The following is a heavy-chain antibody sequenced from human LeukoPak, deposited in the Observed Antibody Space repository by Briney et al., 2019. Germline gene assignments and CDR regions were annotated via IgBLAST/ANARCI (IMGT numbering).Heavy chain of an antibody. CDR1: GGSISGYY. J-gene: IGHJ4*02. D-gene: IGHD4/OR15-4a*01. Sequence: SETLSLTCTVSGGSISGYYWSWIRQPPGKALQWIGYINDSGGTDYNPSLKSRVTISVDMSNNQVSLKLSSVTTADTAIYYCARHLPVRAGAARFLDYWGQGTLVTVSS. V-gene: IGHV4-59*08. CDR2: INDSGGT. CDR3: ARHLPVRAGAARFLDY.